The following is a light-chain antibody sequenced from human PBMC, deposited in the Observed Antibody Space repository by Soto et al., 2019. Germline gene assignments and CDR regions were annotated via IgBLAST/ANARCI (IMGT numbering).Light chain of an antibody. CDR2: ATS. CDR1: QTVNSDY. J-gene: IGKJ1*01. V-gene: IGKV3-20*01. Sequence: TQSPGTLSLSPGETATLSYRASQTVNSDYLAWFQQRPGQAPRLLIFATSRRATDIPDRFSGSGSGTDFTLAIRRLEPEDFAVYYCHQFGYSPRTFGQGTKVDIK. CDR3: HQFGYSPRT.